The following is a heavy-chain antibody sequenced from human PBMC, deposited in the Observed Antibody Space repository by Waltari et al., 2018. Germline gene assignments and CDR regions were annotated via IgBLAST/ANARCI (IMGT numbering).Heavy chain of an antibody. D-gene: IGHD2-2*01. CDR2: IYYSGST. Sequence: QLQLQESGPGLVKPSETLSLTCTVSGGSISSSSYYWGWHRQPPGKGLEWIGSIYYSGSTYYNPSLKSRVTISVDTSKNQFSLKLSSVTAADTAVYYCARYLSTRVRYYYYYYMDVWGKGTTVTVSS. J-gene: IGHJ6*03. CDR3: ARYLSTRVRYYYYYYMDV. CDR1: GGSISSSSYY. V-gene: IGHV4-39*01.